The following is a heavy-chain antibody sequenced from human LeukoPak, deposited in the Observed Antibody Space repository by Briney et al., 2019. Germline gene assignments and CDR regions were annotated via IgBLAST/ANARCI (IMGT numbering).Heavy chain of an antibody. CDR1: GFTFSSYW. CDR3: ASQTSSSGWWGYNWFDP. Sequence: GGSLRLSCAASGFTFSSYWMSWVRQAPGKGLEWVANIKQDGSEKYYVDSVKGRFTISRDNAKNSLYLQMNSLRAEDTAVYYCASQTSSSGWWGYNWFDPWGQGTLVTVPS. D-gene: IGHD6-19*01. CDR2: IKQDGSEK. J-gene: IGHJ5*02. V-gene: IGHV3-7*01.